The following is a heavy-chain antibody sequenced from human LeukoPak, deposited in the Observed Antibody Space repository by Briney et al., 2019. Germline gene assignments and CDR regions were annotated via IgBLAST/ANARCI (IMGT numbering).Heavy chain of an antibody. CDR3: ARDHLVRGVVTDY. CDR1: GYTFTGYY. J-gene: IGHJ4*02. V-gene: IGHV1-2*02. D-gene: IGHD3-10*01. Sequence: ASVKVSCKASGYTFTGYYMHWVRQAPGQGLEWMGWINTNSGGTNYAQKFQGRVTMTRDTSISTAYMELSRLRSDDTAVYYCARDHLVRGVVTDYWGQGTLVTVSS. CDR2: INTNSGGT.